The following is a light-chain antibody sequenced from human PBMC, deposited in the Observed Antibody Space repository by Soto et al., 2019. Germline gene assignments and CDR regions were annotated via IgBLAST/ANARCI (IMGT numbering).Light chain of an antibody. CDR3: QQRTDRPPWT. J-gene: IGKJ1*01. V-gene: IGKV3-11*01. CDR2: DAS. CDR1: QSVRSY. Sequence: ETVLTQSPASLSLSPGERDTLSCSASQSVRSYLAWYQQKPGQAPRLLIYDASNRAPGIPARFRGSGSGTDFTLSISSLEPEDFAVYYCQQRTDRPPWTFGQGTKVDI.